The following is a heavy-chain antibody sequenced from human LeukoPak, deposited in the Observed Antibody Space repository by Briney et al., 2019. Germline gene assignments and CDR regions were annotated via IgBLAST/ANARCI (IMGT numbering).Heavy chain of an antibody. CDR2: ISAYNGNT. CDR3: ARGMDPCSGGSCYPPFDY. V-gene: IGHV1-18*01. CDR1: GYTFTSYG. J-gene: IGHJ4*02. D-gene: IGHD2-15*01. Sequence: RASVKVSCKASGYTFTSYGISWVRQAPGQGLEWMGWISAYNGNTNYAQKPQGRVTMTTDTSTSTAYMELRSLRSDDTAVYYCARGMDPCSGGSCYPPFDYWGQGTLVTVSS.